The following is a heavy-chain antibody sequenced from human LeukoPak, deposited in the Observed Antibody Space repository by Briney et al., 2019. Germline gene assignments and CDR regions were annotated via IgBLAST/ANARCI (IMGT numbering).Heavy chain of an antibody. V-gene: IGHV4-61*02. J-gene: IGHJ4*02. CDR3: ARESYYYDSSGYKFDY. CDR1: GGSISSGSYY. CDR2: IYTSGST. D-gene: IGHD3-22*01. Sequence: SKTLSLTCTVSGGSISSGSYYWSWIRQPAGKGLEWIGRIYTSGSTNYNPSLKSRVTISVDTSKNQFSLKLSSVTAADTAVYYCARESYYYDSSGYKFDYWGQGTLVTVSS.